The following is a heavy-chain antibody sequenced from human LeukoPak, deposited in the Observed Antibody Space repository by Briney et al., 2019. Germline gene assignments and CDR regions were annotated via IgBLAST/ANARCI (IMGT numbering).Heavy chain of an antibody. CDR1: GYSFTSYW. Sequence: GESLKISCKGSGYSFTSYWIGWVRQMPGKGLEWMGIIYPGDSDTRYSPSFQGQVTISDDKSISTAYLQWSSLKASDTAMYYCARSGGLLLSHNWFDPWGQGTLVTVSS. D-gene: IGHD3-10*01. V-gene: IGHV5-51*01. J-gene: IGHJ5*02. CDR2: IYPGDSDT. CDR3: ARSGGLLLSHNWFDP.